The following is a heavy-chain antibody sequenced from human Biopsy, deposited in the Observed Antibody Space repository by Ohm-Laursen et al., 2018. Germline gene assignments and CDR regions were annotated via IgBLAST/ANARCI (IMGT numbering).Heavy chain of an antibody. CDR3: AADINVWNVNY. CDR1: GYTLNELS. CDR2: FAPENGRI. Sequence: ASVKVSCKVSGYTLNELSMHWVRQAPGQGLEWMGGFAPENGRIVYSQKFQGRVTMTEDTSTSTAYMEVWRLRSDDTAFYYCAADINVWNVNYWGQGTQVIVSS. J-gene: IGHJ4*02. D-gene: IGHD1-1*01. V-gene: IGHV1-24*01.